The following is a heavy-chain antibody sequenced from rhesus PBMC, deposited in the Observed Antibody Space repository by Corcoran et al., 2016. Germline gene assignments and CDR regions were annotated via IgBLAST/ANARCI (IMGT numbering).Heavy chain of an antibody. CDR3: ARKSNWNYWESCGLYS. D-gene: IGHD1-26*01. V-gene: IGHV3-54*02. J-gene: IGHJ6*01. CDR1: GFTVSSYG. CDR2: ISYDGSKK. Sequence: EVQLVESGGGLAKPGGSLRLSCAASGFTVSSYGMHWVRQAPGKGLGWVAVISYDGSKKYYADSVKDRFTSSRDNSRNMLYLQMNNLKVGDPAVYYCARKSNWNYWESCGLYSLGQGVVITVT.